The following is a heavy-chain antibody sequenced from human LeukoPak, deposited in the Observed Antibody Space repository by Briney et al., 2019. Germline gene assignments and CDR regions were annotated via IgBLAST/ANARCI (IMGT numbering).Heavy chain of an antibody. CDR2: IKSKTDGGTT. Sequence: GGSLRLSCAASGFTFSNAWMSWVRQAPGKGLEWVGRIKSKTDGGTTDYAAPVKGRFTISRDDSKNTLYLQMNSLKTEDTAVYYCTTESGSGKPLDYWGQGTLVTVSS. V-gene: IGHV3-15*01. J-gene: IGHJ4*02. CDR3: TTESGSGKPLDY. D-gene: IGHD3-10*01. CDR1: GFTFSNAW.